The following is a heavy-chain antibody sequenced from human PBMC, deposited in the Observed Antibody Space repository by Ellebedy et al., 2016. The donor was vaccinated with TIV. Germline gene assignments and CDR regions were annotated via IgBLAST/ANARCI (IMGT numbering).Heavy chain of an antibody. J-gene: IGHJ6*02. Sequence: AASVKVSCKVSGYTLTEVSMHWVRQAPGKGLEWMGGFDPEDGATIYARKFRGRVTMTEDTSTDTAYMKLSSLRSEDTAVYYCLPFYYDSSGYSWGIDVWGQGTTVSVSS. V-gene: IGHV1-24*01. CDR1: GYTLTEVS. D-gene: IGHD3-22*01. CDR2: FDPEDGAT. CDR3: LPFYYDSSGYSWGIDV.